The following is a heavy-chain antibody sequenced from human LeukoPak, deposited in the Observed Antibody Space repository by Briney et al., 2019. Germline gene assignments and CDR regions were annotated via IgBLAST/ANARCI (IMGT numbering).Heavy chain of an antibody. CDR2: IGTAGDT. Sequence: GGSLRLSCAASGFTFSSYDMHWVRQATGKGLEWVSAIGTAGDTYYPGSVKGRFTISRENAKNSLYLQMTSLRAGDTAVYYCARAGSGWYDFDYWGQGTLVTVSS. J-gene: IGHJ4*02. CDR1: GFTFSSYD. V-gene: IGHV3-13*01. D-gene: IGHD6-19*01. CDR3: ARAGSGWYDFDY.